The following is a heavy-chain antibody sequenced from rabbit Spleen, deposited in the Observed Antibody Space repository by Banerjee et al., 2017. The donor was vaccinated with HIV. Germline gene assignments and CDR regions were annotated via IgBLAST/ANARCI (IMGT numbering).Heavy chain of an antibody. J-gene: IGHJ2*01. CDR3: ARNYVNAFDP. CDR2: IDTNDGDT. V-gene: IGHV1S45*01. D-gene: IGHD1-1*01. CDR1: GFSFSSNW. Sequence: LTLTCTVSGFSFSSNWICWVRQAPGKGLEWIACIDTNDGDTDYANWPKGRFTISKTSSSTVTLLMTSVTAADTATYFCARNYVNAFDPWGQGTLVTVS.